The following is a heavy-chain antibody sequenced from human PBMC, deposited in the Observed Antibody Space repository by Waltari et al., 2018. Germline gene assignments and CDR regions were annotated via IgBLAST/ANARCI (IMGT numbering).Heavy chain of an antibody. D-gene: IGHD3-22*01. CDR3: ARIPYYYDSSGYEDY. J-gene: IGHJ4*02. Sequence: QVQLVQSGAEVKKPGASVKVSCTASGYTFTGYYMHWVRQAPGQGLEWMGWINPNSGGTNYAQKFQGRVTMTRDTSISTAYMELSRLRSDDTAVYYCARIPYYYDSSGYEDYWGQGTLVTVSS. V-gene: IGHV1-2*02. CDR2: INPNSGGT. CDR1: GYTFTGYY.